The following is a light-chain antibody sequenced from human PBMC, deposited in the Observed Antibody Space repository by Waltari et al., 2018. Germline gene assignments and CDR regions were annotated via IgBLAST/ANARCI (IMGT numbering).Light chain of an antibody. Sequence: EIVLTQYPGTLSLSPGERAPLSCRASQSVSRSLAWYQQKPGQAPRLLIYGASSRATGIPDRFTGSGSGTDFSLTISSLESEDFAVYYCQHYVRLPVTFGQGTNVEIK. J-gene: IGKJ1*01. CDR2: GAS. V-gene: IGKV3-20*01. CDR1: QSVSRS. CDR3: QHYVRLPVT.